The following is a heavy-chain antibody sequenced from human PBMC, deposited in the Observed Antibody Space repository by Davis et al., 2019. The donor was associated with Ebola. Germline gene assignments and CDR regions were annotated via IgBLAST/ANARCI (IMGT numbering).Heavy chain of an antibody. Sequence: GESLKISCAASGFTFSSYLMHWVRQAPGKGLVWVSRINTDGSTKSYADSVKGRFTVSRDNSENMLYLQMSTLRAEDTAVYYCARHVDGDFWYFDLWGRGTRVTVSS. D-gene: IGHD4-17*01. CDR3: ARHVDGDFWYFDL. CDR1: GFTFSSYL. J-gene: IGHJ2*01. CDR2: INTDGSTK. V-gene: IGHV3-74*01.